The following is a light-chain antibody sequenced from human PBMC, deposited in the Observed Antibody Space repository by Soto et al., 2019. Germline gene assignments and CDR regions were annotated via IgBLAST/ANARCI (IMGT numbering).Light chain of an antibody. Sequence: DIVMTQTPDSLAVSLGDWATINCKSSQSVMLSSNGKKYLAWYQQKPGHPPRLLIYWASTRTSGVPDRFSGGGSGADFTLTISSVQAEDVAVYYCQQYFSTPWTFGQGTKVDIK. J-gene: IGKJ1*01. CDR1: QSVMLSSNGKKY. CDR2: WAS. CDR3: QQYFSTPWT. V-gene: IGKV4-1*01.